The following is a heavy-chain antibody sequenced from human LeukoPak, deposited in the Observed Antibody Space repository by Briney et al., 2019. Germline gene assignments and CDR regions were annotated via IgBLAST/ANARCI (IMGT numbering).Heavy chain of an antibody. CDR2: IYYSGST. V-gene: IGHV4-61*08. J-gene: IGHJ4*02. CDR1: GGSISSGGYS. Sequence: SETLSLTCAVSGGSISSGGYSWSWIRQPPGKGLEWIGYIYYSGSTNYNPSLKSRITMSVDTSKNQLSMKLSSVTAADTAVYYCARDMSGSGSAHFDYWGQGTLVTVSS. D-gene: IGHD3-10*01. CDR3: ARDMSGSGSAHFDY.